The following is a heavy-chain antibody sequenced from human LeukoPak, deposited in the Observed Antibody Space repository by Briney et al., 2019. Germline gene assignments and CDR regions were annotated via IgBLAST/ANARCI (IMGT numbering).Heavy chain of an antibody. J-gene: IGHJ6*03. CDR3: ARGVSRSPWGYYYYYYMDV. V-gene: IGHV4-61*02. CDR2: MYNSGST. CDR1: GGSISSVTYY. D-gene: IGHD7-27*01. Sequence: SQTLSLTCTVSGGSISSVTYYWSWIRQPAGKGLEWIGRMYNSGSTNHNPSLKSRVTISVDTSKNQFSLKLSSVTAADTAVYYCARGVSRSPWGYYYYYYMDVWGKGTTVTVSS.